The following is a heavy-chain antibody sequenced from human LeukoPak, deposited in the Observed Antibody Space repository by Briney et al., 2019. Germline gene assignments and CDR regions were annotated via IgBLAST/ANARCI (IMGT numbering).Heavy chain of an antibody. CDR3: AKGRSEYSYTSDALNV. Sequence: GGSLRLSCAASGFTFSSYAMHWVRQAPGKGLEWVAVISYDGSNKYYADSVKGRFTISRDNSKNTLFLQMNSLRAEDTAVYYCAKGRSEYSYTSDALNVWGQGTMIIVSS. D-gene: IGHD5-18*01. J-gene: IGHJ3*01. CDR2: ISYDGSNK. V-gene: IGHV3-30-3*01. CDR1: GFTFSSYA.